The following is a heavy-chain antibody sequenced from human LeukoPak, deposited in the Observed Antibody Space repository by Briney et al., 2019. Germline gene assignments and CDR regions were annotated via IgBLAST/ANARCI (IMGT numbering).Heavy chain of an antibody. CDR3: ATGGTDYDSSGYFDY. CDR1: GYTFTSYY. J-gene: IGHJ4*02. Sequence: GASVKVSCKASGYTFTSYYMHWVRQAPGQGLEWMGIINPSGGSTSYAQKFQGRVTMTEDTSTDTAYMELSSLRSEDTAVYYCATGGTDYDSSGYFDYWGQGTLVTVSS. V-gene: IGHV1-46*01. CDR2: INPSGGST. D-gene: IGHD3-22*01.